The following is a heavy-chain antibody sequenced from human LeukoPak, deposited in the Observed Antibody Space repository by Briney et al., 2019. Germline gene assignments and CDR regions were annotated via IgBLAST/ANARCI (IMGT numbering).Heavy chain of an antibody. Sequence: GGCLRLSCAASGFTFSNSWMHWVRQAPGKGLVWVSRINSDGKTTSYADSVKGRFTISRDNAENTLFLQMNSLRAEDTAVYYCARAGMVRDPPDYWGQGTLVTVSS. CDR1: GFTFSNSW. V-gene: IGHV3-74*01. J-gene: IGHJ4*02. CDR2: INSDGKTT. D-gene: IGHD3-10*01. CDR3: ARAGMVRDPPDY.